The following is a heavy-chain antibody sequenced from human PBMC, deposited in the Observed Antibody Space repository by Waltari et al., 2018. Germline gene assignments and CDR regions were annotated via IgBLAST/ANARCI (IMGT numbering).Heavy chain of an antibody. V-gene: IGHV3-21*01. CDR3: ARSPRAAAGTFDY. CDR1: GFTFSSYS. J-gene: IGHJ4*02. Sequence: EVQLVESGGGLVKPGGSLRLSCAASGFTFSSYSMTWVRQAPGKGLEWVSSISSSSNYIYYADSVKGRFTISRDNAKNSLYLQMNSLRAEDTAVYYCARSPRAAAGTFDYWGQGTLVTVSS. D-gene: IGHD6-13*01. CDR2: ISSSSNYI.